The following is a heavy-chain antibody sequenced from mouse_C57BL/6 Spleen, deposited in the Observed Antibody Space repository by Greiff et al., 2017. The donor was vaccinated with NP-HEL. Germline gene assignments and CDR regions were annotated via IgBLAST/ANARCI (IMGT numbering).Heavy chain of an antibody. Sequence: EVKLMESVGGLVQPGSSMKLSCTASGFNFSDYYMAWVSQVPEKGLEWVANINYDGSRTYYLDSLKSSFIISRDNAKNILYLQMSSLKADDTATYSCARDATTGRYYFDYWGQGTTLTVSS. CDR2: INYDGSRT. V-gene: IGHV5-16*01. CDR3: ARDATTGRYYFDY. CDR1: GFNFSDYY. D-gene: IGHD1-1*01. J-gene: IGHJ2*01.